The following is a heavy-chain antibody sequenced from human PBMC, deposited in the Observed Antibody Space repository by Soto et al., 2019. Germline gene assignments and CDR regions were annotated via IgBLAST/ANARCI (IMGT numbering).Heavy chain of an antibody. D-gene: IGHD6-25*01. V-gene: IGHV1-69*13. CDR3: ARAIQRDAFDI. Sequence: SSVKVSYTASRGSFSSYAISWVRQAPGQGLEWMGGIIPIFGTANYAQKFQGRVTITADESTSTAYMELSSLRSEDTAVYYCARAIQRDAFDIWGQGTVVTVSS. CDR1: RGSFSSYA. J-gene: IGHJ3*02. CDR2: IIPIFGTA.